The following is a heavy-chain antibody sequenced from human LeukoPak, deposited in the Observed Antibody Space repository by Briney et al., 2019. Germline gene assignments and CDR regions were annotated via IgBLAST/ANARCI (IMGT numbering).Heavy chain of an antibody. CDR1: GLTISSSG. CDR2: ISGSGDRT. CDR3: ARDGFNDTSGDNDGFDM. V-gene: IGHV3-23*01. J-gene: IGHJ3*02. Sequence: QAGGSLRLSCAASGLTISSSGVSWVRQTPGKGLEWVSSISGSGDRTHYADSVRGRFTISRDTSKDTLYLQMNSLRADDTAVYYCARDGFNDTSGDNDGFDMWDQGTMVTVST. D-gene: IGHD1-1*01.